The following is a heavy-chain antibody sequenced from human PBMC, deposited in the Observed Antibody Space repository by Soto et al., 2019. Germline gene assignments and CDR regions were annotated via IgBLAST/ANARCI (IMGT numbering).Heavy chain of an antibody. CDR2: IYYSGST. CDR3: AKSRVFIGAIVTLLDS. V-gene: IGHV4-59*06. J-gene: IGHJ4*02. Sequence: PSETLSLTCTVSGGSISSYYWSWIRQHPGKGLEWIGYIYYSGSTYYNPSLKSRVTISVDTSKNQFSLKLSSVTAADTALYFCAKSRVFIGAIVTLLDSWGQGTQVTVSS. CDR1: GGSISSYY. D-gene: IGHD3-16*02.